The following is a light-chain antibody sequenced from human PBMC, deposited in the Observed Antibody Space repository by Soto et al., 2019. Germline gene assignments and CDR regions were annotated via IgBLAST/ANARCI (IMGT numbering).Light chain of an antibody. CDR3: QQYNSYTSA. CDR1: QNVSSW. Sequence: DLQMTQSPSTLSASVGDRVTITCRASQNVSSWLAWYEQRPGKAPNLLIYKTSTLASGVPSRFSGSGSGTEFSLTISSLQPDDFATYYCQQYNSYTSAFGPGTKVDIK. CDR2: KTS. J-gene: IGKJ3*01. V-gene: IGKV1-5*03.